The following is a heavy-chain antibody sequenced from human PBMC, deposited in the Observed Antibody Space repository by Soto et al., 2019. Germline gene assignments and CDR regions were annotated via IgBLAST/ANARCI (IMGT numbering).Heavy chain of an antibody. CDR3: ARQRDGYNYRSFDY. CDR2: IYYSGST. J-gene: IGHJ4*02. Sequence: QVQLQESGPGLVKPSQTLSLTCTISGGSISSGGYYWSWIRQHPGKGLEWIGYIYYSGSTYYNPSLKSRVTTSVDPSKNQFSLQVRAVTAAATGVYYWARQRDGYNYRSFDYWGQGTLVTVSS. V-gene: IGHV4-31*03. D-gene: IGHD5-12*01. CDR1: GGSISSGGYY.